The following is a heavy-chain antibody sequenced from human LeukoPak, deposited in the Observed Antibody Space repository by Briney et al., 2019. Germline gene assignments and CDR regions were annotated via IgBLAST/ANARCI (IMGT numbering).Heavy chain of an antibody. CDR2: ISSSSSYI. J-gene: IGHJ4*02. CDR3: ARVPRSSTSCLDY. D-gene: IGHD2-2*01. CDR1: GFTFSSYS. Sequence: NTGGSLRLSCAASGFTFSSYSMNWVRKAPGKGLEWVSSISSSSSYIYYADSVKGRFTISRDNAKNSLYLQMNCLRAEDTAVYYCARVPRSSTSCLDYWGQGTLVTVSS. V-gene: IGHV3-21*01.